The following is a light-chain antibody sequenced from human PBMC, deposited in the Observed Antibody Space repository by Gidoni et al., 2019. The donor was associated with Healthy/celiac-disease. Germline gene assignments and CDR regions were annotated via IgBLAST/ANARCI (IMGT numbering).Light chain of an antibody. V-gene: IGLV3-1*01. CDR3: QAWDSSTGV. Sequence: SYELTQPPSVSGSPGQTASITCSGDKLGDKYACWYQQKPGQSPVLVIYQDRKRPSGIPERFSGSNSGNTATLTISGTQAMDEADYYCQAWDSSTGVFGGGTKLTVL. CDR1: KLGDKY. CDR2: QDR. J-gene: IGLJ2*01.